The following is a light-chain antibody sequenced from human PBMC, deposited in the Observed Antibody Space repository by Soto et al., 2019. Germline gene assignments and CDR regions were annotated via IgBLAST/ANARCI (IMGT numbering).Light chain of an antibody. CDR3: QEYESYSRT. CDR2: DAS. CDR1: QSITTW. J-gene: IGKJ1*01. Sequence: DIPMTQSPSILSASVGDRVTFTCRASQSITTWLAWYQQKPGKAPELLIFDASTLESGVPSRFSGSGSGTEFTLTIGSLQPDDFATYYCQEYESYSRTFGQGTKVEIK. V-gene: IGKV1-5*01.